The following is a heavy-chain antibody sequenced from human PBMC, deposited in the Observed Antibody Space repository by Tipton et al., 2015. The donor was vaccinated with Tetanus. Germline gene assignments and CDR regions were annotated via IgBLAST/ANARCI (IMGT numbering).Heavy chain of an antibody. V-gene: IGHV4-34*01. J-gene: IGHJ4*02. D-gene: IGHD6-13*01. CDR1: GGSSSSFY. CDR2: INQRGT. Sequence: TLSLTCAVSGGSSSSFYWSWIRQPPGGGLEWIGEINQRGTTYNPSLNRRATISVDSSATELSLSLSSVTAADTAVYYCAREGAIAYSSSWYSFDYWGQGTLVTVSS. CDR3: AREGAIAYSSSWYSFDY.